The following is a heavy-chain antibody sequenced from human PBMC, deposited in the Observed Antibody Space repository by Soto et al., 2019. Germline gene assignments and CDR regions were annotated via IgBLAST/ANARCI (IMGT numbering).Heavy chain of an antibody. J-gene: IGHJ6*02. D-gene: IGHD3-10*01. CDR3: ARDQRITMVRGDYYYGMDV. Sequence: QVQLVQSGAEVKKPGSSVKVSCKASGGTFSSYAISWVRQAPGQGLEWMGGIIPIFGTANYAQKFQGRVTITADKSTSTAYMELSSLRSEDTAVYYCARDQRITMVRGDYYYGMDVWGQGTTVTVSS. CDR2: IIPIFGTA. CDR1: GGTFSSYA. V-gene: IGHV1-69*06.